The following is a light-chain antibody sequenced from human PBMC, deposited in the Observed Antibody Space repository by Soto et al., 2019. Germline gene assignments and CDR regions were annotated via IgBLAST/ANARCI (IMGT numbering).Light chain of an antibody. CDR3: QQYDNFPQT. J-gene: IGKJ1*01. V-gene: IGKV3-20*01. CDR2: RIY. Sequence: ETVLTQSPGTLSLSPWERDTLXWRSSQTLGRNYLAWYQQKPGQAPRLLIHRIYIRAAGIPDRFSGSASGTDFTLTISRLEPEDFAMYYCQQYDNFPQTFGQGTKVDIK. CDR1: QTLGRNY.